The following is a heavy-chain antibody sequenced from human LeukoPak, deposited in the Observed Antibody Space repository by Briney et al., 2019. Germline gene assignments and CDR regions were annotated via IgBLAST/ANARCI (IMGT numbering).Heavy chain of an antibody. CDR3: AKDAGIAVAGADAFDI. CDR1: GFTFSSYA. V-gene: IGHV3-23*01. Sequence: GGSLRLSCAASGFTFSSYAMSWARQAPGKGLEWVSAISGSGGSTYYADSVKGRFTISRDNSKNTLYLQMNSLRAEDTAVYYCAKDAGIAVAGADAFDIWGQGTMVTVSS. J-gene: IGHJ3*02. D-gene: IGHD6-19*01. CDR2: ISGSGGST.